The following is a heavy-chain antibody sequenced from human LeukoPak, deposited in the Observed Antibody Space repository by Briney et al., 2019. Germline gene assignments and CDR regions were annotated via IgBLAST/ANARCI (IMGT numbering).Heavy chain of an antibody. CDR2: ISSLSGTI. V-gene: IGHV3-48*01. Sequence: QTGGSLRLSGVASGFTFSSYSMNWVRQAPGEGLEWVSYISSLSGTIYYADSVKGRFTISRDNAKNSLYLQMNSLRAEDTAVYYCARDWSATYYYYMDVWGKGTTVTVSS. CDR3: ARDWSATYYYYMDV. J-gene: IGHJ6*03. CDR1: GFTFSSYS.